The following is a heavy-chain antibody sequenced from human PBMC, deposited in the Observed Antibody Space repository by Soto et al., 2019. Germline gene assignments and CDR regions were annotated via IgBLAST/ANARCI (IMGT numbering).Heavy chain of an antibody. Sequence: QITLKESGPTLVRPTQTLTLTCAFSGFSLSTSGVGVGWIRQPPGKALEWLAVIYWDDSKHYSPSLRSTLTITKDTSKNQVVFTMTNMDPMDTGTYYFAHKGPEDWPLDYWGQGTLVTVSS. CDR3: AHKGPEDWPLDY. CDR1: GFSLSTSGVG. CDR2: IYWDDSK. J-gene: IGHJ4*02. V-gene: IGHV2-5*02. D-gene: IGHD3-9*01.